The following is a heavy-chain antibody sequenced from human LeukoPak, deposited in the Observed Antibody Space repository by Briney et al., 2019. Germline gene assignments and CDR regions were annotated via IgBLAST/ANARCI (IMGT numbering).Heavy chain of an antibody. Sequence: ASVKVSCKASGYTFTGYYMRWVRQAPGQGLEWLGWINPNSGGTNYAQKFQGRVTMTRDASISTAYMELSRLRSDDTAVYYCARDPQWLVYYFDYWGRGTLVTVSS. CDR1: GYTFTGYY. V-gene: IGHV1-2*02. D-gene: IGHD6-19*01. CDR3: ARDPQWLVYYFDY. CDR2: INPNSGGT. J-gene: IGHJ4*02.